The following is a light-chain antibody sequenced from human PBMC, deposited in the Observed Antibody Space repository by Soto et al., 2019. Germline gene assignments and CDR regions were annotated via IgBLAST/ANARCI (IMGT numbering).Light chain of an antibody. CDR3: QQSYSTTWT. J-gene: IGKJ1*01. Sequence: TQSPSTLSASVGDRVTITCRASQSISSWLAWYQQKPGKAPKLLIYAASSLQSGVPSRFSGSGSETDFTLTISSLQPEDFATYSCQQSYSTTWTFGQGTKVDIK. CDR1: QSISSW. V-gene: IGKV1-39*01. CDR2: AAS.